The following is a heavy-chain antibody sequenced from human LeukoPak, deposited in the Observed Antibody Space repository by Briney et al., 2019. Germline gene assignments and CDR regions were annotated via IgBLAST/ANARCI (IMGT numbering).Heavy chain of an antibody. CDR2: IIPIFGTA. Sequence: GASVKVSCKASGGTFSSYAISWVRQAPGQGLEWMGRIIPIFGTANYAQKFRGRVTITTDESTSTAYMELSSLRSEDTAVYYCARGYYYDSSGPGVAFDIWGQGTMVTVSS. CDR1: GGTFSSYA. V-gene: IGHV1-69*05. CDR3: ARGYYYDSSGPGVAFDI. D-gene: IGHD3-22*01. J-gene: IGHJ3*02.